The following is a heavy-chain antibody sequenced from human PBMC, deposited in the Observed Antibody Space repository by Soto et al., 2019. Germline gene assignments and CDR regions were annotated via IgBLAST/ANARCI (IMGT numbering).Heavy chain of an antibody. CDR2: INAEGTTT. J-gene: IGHJ4*02. CDR3: ACSARGLYGDYN. CDR1: GFTFTNYW. Sequence: EVQLVESGGGLVQPGASLRLSCSASGFTFTNYWMHWVRQAPGKGLVWVSRINAEGTTTNYADSVKGRFTTSRDNAKNPLYLQMNSLGGEDTAVYYCACSARGLYGDYNWGQGTLVTVSS. D-gene: IGHD4-17*01. V-gene: IGHV3-74*01.